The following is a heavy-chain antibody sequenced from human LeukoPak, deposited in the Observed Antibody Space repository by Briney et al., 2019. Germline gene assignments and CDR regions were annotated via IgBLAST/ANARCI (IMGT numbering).Heavy chain of an antibody. J-gene: IGHJ4*02. D-gene: IGHD3-10*01. Sequence: ASVKVSCKTSGYTFTSYGISWVRQAPGQGLEWMGWTSAYNGNTHSAQKLQGRVTMTTDTSTSTAYMELRSLRSDDTAVYYCARLRGSRGFDYWGQGTLVTVSS. CDR3: ARLRGSRGFDY. CDR2: TSAYNGNT. CDR1: GYTFTSYG. V-gene: IGHV1-18*01.